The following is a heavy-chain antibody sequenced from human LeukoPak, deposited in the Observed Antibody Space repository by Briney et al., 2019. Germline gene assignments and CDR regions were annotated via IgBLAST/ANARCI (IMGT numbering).Heavy chain of an antibody. V-gene: IGHV3-30-3*01. J-gene: IGHJ4*02. Sequence: PGGSLRLSCVASGFTFSSYAMHWVRQAPGKGLEWVAVISYDGSNKYYADSVKGRFTISRDNSKNTLYLQMNSLRAEDTAVYYCATPGPSHTSGWLVPLDYWGQGTLVTVSS. CDR3: ATPGPSHTSGWLVPLDY. CDR2: ISYDGSNK. D-gene: IGHD6-19*01. CDR1: GFTFSSYA.